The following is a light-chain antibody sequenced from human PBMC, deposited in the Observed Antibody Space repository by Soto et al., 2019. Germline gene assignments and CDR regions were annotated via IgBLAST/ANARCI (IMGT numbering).Light chain of an antibody. CDR3: QQYGSSGT. CDR2: DAF. V-gene: IGKV3-20*01. Sequence: EIVLTQSPGTLSLSPGESATLSCRASRSLDSGQLAWYQQKVGRAPRLLIHDAFMRATGIPDRFSGSGSGTDFTLTISRLEPEDFAVYYCQQYGSSGTFGQGTKVDI. J-gene: IGKJ1*01. CDR1: RSLDSGQ.